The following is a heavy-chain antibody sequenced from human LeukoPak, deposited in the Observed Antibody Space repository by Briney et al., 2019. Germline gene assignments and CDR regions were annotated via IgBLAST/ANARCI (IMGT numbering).Heavy chain of an antibody. CDR2: ISYDGSNK. CDR1: GFTFSSYG. CDR3: ASTYGDRDPFDY. V-gene: IGHV3-30*03. J-gene: IGHJ4*02. Sequence: HPGRSLRLSCAASGFTFSSYGMHWVRQAPGKGLEWVAVISYDGSNKYYADSVKGRFTISRDNSKNTLYLQMNSLRAEDTAVYYCASTYGDRDPFDYWGQGTLVTVSS. D-gene: IGHD4-17*01.